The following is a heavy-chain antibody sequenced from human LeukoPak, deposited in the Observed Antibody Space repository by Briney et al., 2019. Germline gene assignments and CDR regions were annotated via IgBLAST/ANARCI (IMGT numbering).Heavy chain of an antibody. CDR2: ISYDGSNK. J-gene: IGHJ3*02. V-gene: IGHV3-30*03. CDR1: GFTFSSYG. CDR3: ARYCSGGSCYSTTADAFDI. Sequence: PGGSLRLSCAASGFTFSSYGMPWVRQAPGKGLEWVAVISYDGSNKYYADSVKGRFTISRDNSKNTLYLQMNSLRAEDTAVYYCARYCSGGSCYSTTADAFDIWGQGTMVTVSS. D-gene: IGHD2-15*01.